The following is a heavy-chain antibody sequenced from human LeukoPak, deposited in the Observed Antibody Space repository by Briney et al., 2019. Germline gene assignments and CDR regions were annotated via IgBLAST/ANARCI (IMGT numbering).Heavy chain of an antibody. CDR3: AREGNSGYYYYYYYGMDV. CDR1: GYTFTSYD. V-gene: IGHV1-8*01. D-gene: IGHD3-22*01. CDR2: MNPNSGNT. J-gene: IGHJ6*02. Sequence: ASVKVSCKASGYTFTSYDINWVRQVTGQGLEWMGWMNPNSGNTGYAQKFQGRVTMTRNTSISTAYMELSSLRSEDTAVYYCAREGNSGYYYYYYYGMDVWGQGTTVTVSS.